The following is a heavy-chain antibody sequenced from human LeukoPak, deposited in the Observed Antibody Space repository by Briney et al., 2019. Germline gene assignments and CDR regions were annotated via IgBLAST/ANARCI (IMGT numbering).Heavy chain of an antibody. CDR1: GGSISSYY. D-gene: IGHD3-22*01. J-gene: IGHJ4*02. V-gene: IGHV4-59*12. Sequence: PSETLSLTCTVSGGSISSYYWSWIRQPPGKGLEWIGYIYYSGRTNYNPSLKSRVTISVDTSKNQFSLKLSSVTAADTAVYYCATNPGYYYDRSGYIGSGYWGQGTLVTVSS. CDR3: ATNPGYYYDRSGYIGSGY. CDR2: IYYSGRT.